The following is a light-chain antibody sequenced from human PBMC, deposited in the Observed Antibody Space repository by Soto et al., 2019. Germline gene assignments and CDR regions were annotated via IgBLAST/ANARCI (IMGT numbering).Light chain of an antibody. CDR2: TAS. CDR1: QGISSY. V-gene: IGKV1-9*01. J-gene: IGKJ4*01. CDR3: QQHNSYPLT. Sequence: DIQLTQSPSFLSASVGDRVTITCRASQGISSYLAWYQQKPGKAPNLLIYTASTLQSGVPSRFSGSGSGTEFTLTTNSLQPEDFATYYCQQHNSYPLTFGGGTKVEIK.